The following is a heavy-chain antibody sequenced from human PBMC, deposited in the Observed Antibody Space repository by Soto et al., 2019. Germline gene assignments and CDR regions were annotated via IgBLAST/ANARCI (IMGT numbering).Heavy chain of an antibody. CDR2: ISGSGGST. J-gene: IGHJ4*02. D-gene: IGHD5-12*01. CDR1: GFTFSSYA. V-gene: IGHV3-23*01. Sequence: GGSLRLSCAASGFTFSSYAMSWVRQAPGKGLEWVSAISGSGGSTYYADSVKGRFTISRDNSKNTLYLQMNSLRAEDTAVYYCAKRSNSGYGMFFGKKERGFDYWGQGTLVTVSS. CDR3: AKRSNSGYGMFFGKKERGFDY.